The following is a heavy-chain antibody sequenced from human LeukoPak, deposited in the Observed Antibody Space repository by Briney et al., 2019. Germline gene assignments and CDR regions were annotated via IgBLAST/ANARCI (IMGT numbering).Heavy chain of an antibody. V-gene: IGHV4-59*01. D-gene: IGHD5-24*01. CDR3: ARDRSQRGYSGMDV. J-gene: IGHJ6*02. CDR1: GGSISSYY. CDR2: IYYSGST. Sequence: SETLSLTCTVSGGSISSYYWSWIRQPPGKGLEWTGYIYYSGSTNYNPSLKSRVTISVDTSKNQFSLKLSSVTAADTAVYYCARDRSQRGYSGMDVWGQGTTVTVSS.